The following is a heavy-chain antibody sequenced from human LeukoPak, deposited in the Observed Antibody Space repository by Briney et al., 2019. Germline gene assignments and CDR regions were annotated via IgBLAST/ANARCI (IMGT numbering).Heavy chain of an antibody. V-gene: IGHV4-59*08. CDR3: ARHRSEGSYPLDS. CDR2: ISYNGGT. CDR1: RDSISNYY. J-gene: IGHJ4*02. Sequence: SETLSLTCTVSRDSISNYYWNWIRQPPGKGLEWVGYISYNGGTKYNPSLQSRVTISIDTSKNQFSLNLRSVTAADTAVYFCARHRSEGSYPLDSWGQGALVIVSS.